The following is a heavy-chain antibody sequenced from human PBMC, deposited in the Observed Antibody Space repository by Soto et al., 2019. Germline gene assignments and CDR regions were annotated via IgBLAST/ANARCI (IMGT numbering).Heavy chain of an antibody. D-gene: IGHD3-9*01. J-gene: IGHJ1*01. CDR2: ISAYNGNT. CDR3: ARTQKDILTDSYKHYFEH. CDR1: GFTFSNYG. Sequence: QVQLVQSGAAVKKPGASVKVSCKASGFTFSNYGITWLRQVPGQGLEWMGWISAYNGNTVHAQEYQGRCTMTPDTCTSTAYMELGSRRPDATAVYYCARTQKDILTDSYKHYFEHWGHGTLVPGSS. V-gene: IGHV1-18*01.